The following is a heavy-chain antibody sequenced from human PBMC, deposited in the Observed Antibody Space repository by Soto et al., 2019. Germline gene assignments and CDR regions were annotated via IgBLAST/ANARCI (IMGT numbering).Heavy chain of an antibody. CDR3: ARESSSSLFDY. CDR1: GFTFSSYA. D-gene: IGHD6-6*01. CDR2: ISYDGSNK. V-gene: IGHV3-30-3*01. Sequence: GGSLRLSCAASGFTFSSYAMHWVRQAPGKGLEWVAVISYDGSNKYYADSVKGRFTISRDNSKNTLYLQMNSLRAEDTAVYYCARESSSSLFDYWGQGTLV. J-gene: IGHJ4*02.